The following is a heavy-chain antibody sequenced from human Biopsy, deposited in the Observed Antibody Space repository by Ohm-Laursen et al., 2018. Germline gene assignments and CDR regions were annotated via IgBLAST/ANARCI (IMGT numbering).Heavy chain of an antibody. CDR1: GGSFNGHY. J-gene: IGHJ4*02. D-gene: IGHD4-23*01. CDR3: ARGSNDFGGLYFPL. CDR2: FSCTGYT. V-gene: IGHV4-59*11. Sequence: TLSLTCTVSGGSFNGHYWSWIRQPPGKGLEWIGHFSCTGYTSYNASLKSRVTISVDTSRNHFSLRLSSLTAADTAVYYCARGSNDFGGLYFPLWGQGTLLTVSS.